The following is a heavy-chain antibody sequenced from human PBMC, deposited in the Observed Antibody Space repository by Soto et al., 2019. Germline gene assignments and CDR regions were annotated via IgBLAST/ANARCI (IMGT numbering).Heavy chain of an antibody. CDR3: AKARGSNSWFDS. CDR2: VSWSGGRI. D-gene: IGHD3-16*01. CDR1: GFTFDDYA. J-gene: IGHJ5*01. Sequence: GGSLRLSCAASGFTFDDYAMHWVRQAPGKGLEWVSGVSWSGGRIDYADYVKGRFSISRDNAKNSLFLQMNGLRIEDTALYYCAKARGSNSWFDSWGQGT. V-gene: IGHV3-9*01.